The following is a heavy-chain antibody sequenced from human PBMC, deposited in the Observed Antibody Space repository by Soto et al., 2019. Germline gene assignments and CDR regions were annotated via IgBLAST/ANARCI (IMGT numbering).Heavy chain of an antibody. CDR1: GYTFTSHA. J-gene: IGHJ4*02. Sequence: QVQLVQSGTEVKKSGASMKISCKASGYTFTSHAVHWVRQAPGQRLGWIGWINVGNGNTKYSQTFQGRVTITRDTSANTAYMELSSLGSEDTAVYYCAKRTGRYFDYWGQGTLVTVSS. D-gene: IGHD1-1*01. V-gene: IGHV1-3*01. CDR3: AKRTGRYFDY. CDR2: INVGNGNT.